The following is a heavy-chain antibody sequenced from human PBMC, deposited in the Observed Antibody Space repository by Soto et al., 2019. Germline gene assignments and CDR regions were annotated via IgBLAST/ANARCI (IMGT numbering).Heavy chain of an antibody. CDR1: GFIFSNFA. J-gene: IGHJ2*01. V-gene: IGHV3-23*01. Sequence: EVQLLESGGGLVQPGGSLRLSCTASGFIFSNFAMSWVRQAPGKGLEWVSVISGNAAVTFYADSVKCRFTISKHKSENTLFLQRNSLRAENTAVYYCAKRRGYCSGNTCPARYFDLWGRGTLVIVSS. D-gene: IGHD2-2*01. CDR3: AKRRGYCSGNTCPARYFDL. CDR2: ISGNAAVT.